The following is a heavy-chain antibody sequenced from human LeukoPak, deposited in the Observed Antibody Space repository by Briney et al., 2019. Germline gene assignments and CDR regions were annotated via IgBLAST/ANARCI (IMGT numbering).Heavy chain of an antibody. J-gene: IGHJ5*02. CDR3: ARARRGGSNWFDP. V-gene: IGHV3-74*01. Sequence: GGSLRLSCAASGFTFSSYWMHWVRQAPGKGLVWVSRINSDGSSTSYADSVKGRFTISRDNAKNTLYLQMNSLRAEDTAVYYCARARRGGSNWFDPWGQGTLVTVSS. CDR1: GFTFSSYW. CDR2: INSDGSST. D-gene: IGHD2-15*01.